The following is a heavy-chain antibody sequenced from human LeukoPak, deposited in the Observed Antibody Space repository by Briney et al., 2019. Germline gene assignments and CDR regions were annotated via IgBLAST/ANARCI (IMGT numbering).Heavy chain of an antibody. CDR1: GFTFSSYG. Sequence: GGSLRLSCAASGFTFSSYGFHWVRQAPGKGLEWVAFIRYDGSNKYYADSVRGRFTISRDNAKNSLYLQMNGLRAEDSAVYYCARDFKGTTVTTIDYWGQGTLVTVSS. CDR2: IRYDGSNK. D-gene: IGHD4-17*01. V-gene: IGHV3-30*02. J-gene: IGHJ4*02. CDR3: ARDFKGTTVTTIDY.